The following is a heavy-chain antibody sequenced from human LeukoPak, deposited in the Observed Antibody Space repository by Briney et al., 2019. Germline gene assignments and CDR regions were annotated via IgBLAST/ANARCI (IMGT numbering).Heavy chain of an antibody. J-gene: IGHJ4*02. CDR3: ARGIGLLWFGELSPFDY. D-gene: IGHD3-10*01. Sequence: ASVKVSCKASGYTFTSYGISWVRQAPGQGLEWMGWISAYNGNTNYAQKLQGRVTMTTDTSTSTAYMELRSLRSDDTAVYYCARGIGLLWFGELSPFDYWGQGTLVTVSS. CDR2: ISAYNGNT. V-gene: IGHV1-18*01. CDR1: GYTFTSYG.